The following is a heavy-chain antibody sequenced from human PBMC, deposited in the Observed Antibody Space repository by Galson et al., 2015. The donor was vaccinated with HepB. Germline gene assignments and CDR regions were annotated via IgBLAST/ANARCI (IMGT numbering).Heavy chain of an antibody. Sequence: SPRLTCSASGIPFSRYRLHWVRQASGKGLEWVAVIWYDGSNKYYADSVKGRFTIPRDNSNNTLYLQMNSLRAEDTAVYYCARLSGAAAGDYWGQGTLVTVSS. CDR3: ARLSGAAAGDY. CDR1: GIPFSRYR. D-gene: IGHD6-25*01. CDR2: IWYDGSNK. J-gene: IGHJ4*02. V-gene: IGHV3-33*08.